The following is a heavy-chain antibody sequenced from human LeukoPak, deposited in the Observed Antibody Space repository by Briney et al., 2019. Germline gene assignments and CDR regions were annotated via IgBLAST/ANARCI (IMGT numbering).Heavy chain of an antibody. J-gene: IGHJ5*02. CDR1: GGSITSTSYF. Sequence: PSETLSLTCTVSGGSITSTSYFWGWVRQPPGKGLEWIASIYYSGNTYYDPSLKSRVTISVDTSKNQFSLKLNSVTAADTAVYYCARDGYSSSWYGGGFDPWGQGTLVTVSS. CDR3: ARDGYSSSWYGGGFDP. D-gene: IGHD6-13*01. V-gene: IGHV4-39*07. CDR2: IYYSGNT.